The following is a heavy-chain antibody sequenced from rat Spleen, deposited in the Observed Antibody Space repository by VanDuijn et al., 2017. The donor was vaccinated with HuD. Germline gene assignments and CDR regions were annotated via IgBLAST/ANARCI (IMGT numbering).Heavy chain of an antibody. Sequence: EVQLVESDGGLVQPGKSLKLSCAASGFTFSDYYMAWVRQAPTKGLEWVTSISPSGVTYYRDSVKGRFTVSRENTERTLYLLVDSLRSEDTATYYCARGWLSPYNWFAYWGQGTLVTVSS. D-gene: IGHD1-12*03. J-gene: IGHJ3*01. V-gene: IGHV5-25*01. CDR3: ARGWLSPYNWFAY. CDR2: ISPSGVT. CDR1: GFTFSDYY.